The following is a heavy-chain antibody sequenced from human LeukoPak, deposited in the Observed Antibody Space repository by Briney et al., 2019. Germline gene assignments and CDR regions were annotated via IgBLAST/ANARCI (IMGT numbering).Heavy chain of an antibody. J-gene: IGHJ4*02. CDR3: AREAQYYFDY. V-gene: IGHV1-46*01. Sequence: ASVKVSCKASGYSCTHYYMHWVRQTPGQGLEWMGIINPSSGSTTYAQKFQGRVTMTRDTSTSTLYMDLSSLISDDTAIYYCAREAQYYFDYWGQGTLVTVSS. CDR2: INPSSGST. CDR1: GYSCTHYY.